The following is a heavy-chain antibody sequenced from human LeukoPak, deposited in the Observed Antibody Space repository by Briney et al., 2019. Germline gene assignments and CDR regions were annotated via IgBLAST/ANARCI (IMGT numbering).Heavy chain of an antibody. D-gene: IGHD3-22*01. Sequence: EASVKVSCTTSGYTFTSYAITWVRQAPGQGLEWMGWISAYNGDTNYAQKFQGRVTMTTDTSTSTAYMELRSLRSDDTAVYYCARGKDYYDSSGPFDYWGQGTLVTVSS. J-gene: IGHJ4*02. V-gene: IGHV1-18*01. CDR2: ISAYNGDT. CDR3: ARGKDYYDSSGPFDY. CDR1: GYTFTSYA.